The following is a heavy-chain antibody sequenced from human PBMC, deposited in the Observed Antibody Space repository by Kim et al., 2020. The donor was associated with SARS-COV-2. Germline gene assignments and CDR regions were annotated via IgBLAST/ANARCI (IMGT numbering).Heavy chain of an antibody. J-gene: IGHJ6*02. Sequence: GGSLRLSCVASGFTFSAYGMHWVRQAPGKGLEWVAFLSYDENSVSYGDSVQGRFTISRDNSKNTLFLQMNSLRVEDTALYYCANLYTTSRGTHNYHDIDVWGQGTTVTVSS. CDR3: ANLYTTSRGTHNYHDIDV. V-gene: IGHV3-30*18. CDR1: GFTFSAYG. D-gene: IGHD1-1*01. CDR2: LSYDENSV.